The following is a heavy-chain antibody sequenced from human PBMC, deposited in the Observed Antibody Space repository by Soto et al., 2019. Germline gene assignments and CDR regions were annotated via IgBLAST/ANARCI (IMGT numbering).Heavy chain of an antibody. Sequence: SETLSLTCAVSGYSISSSNWWGWIRQPPGKGLEWIGSIYYSGSTYYNPSLKSRVTISVDTSKNQFSLKLSSVTAADTAVYYCASSSWESYFDYWGQGTLVTVSS. V-gene: IGHV4-38-2*01. CDR1: GYSISSSNW. D-gene: IGHD6-13*01. CDR3: ASSSWESYFDY. CDR2: IYYSGST. J-gene: IGHJ4*02.